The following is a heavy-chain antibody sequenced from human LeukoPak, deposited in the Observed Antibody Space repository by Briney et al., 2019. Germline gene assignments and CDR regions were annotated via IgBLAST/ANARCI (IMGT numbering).Heavy chain of an antibody. CDR1: GFSVSTNY. V-gene: IGHV3-53*01. D-gene: IGHD3-22*01. CDR3: ARAHSSGYYPHPFDY. J-gene: IGHJ4*02. Sequence: GGSLRLSCAASGFSVSTNYMSWVRQAPGKGLEWVSVIYSGGSTYYADKKGRFTISRDNSKNTLYLQMNSLRAEDTAVYYCARAHSSGYYPHPFDYWGQGTLVTVSS. CDR2: IYSGGST.